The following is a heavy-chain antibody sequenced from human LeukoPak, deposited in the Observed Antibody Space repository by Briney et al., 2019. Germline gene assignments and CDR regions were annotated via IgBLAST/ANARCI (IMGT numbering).Heavy chain of an antibody. Sequence: SETLSLTCTVSGGSISSYYWSWIRQPPGKGLEWIGYIYYSGSTNYNPSLKSRVTISVDTSKNQFSLKLSSVTAADTAVYYCARRGSVRPYYDSSGYYYYWGQGTLVTVSS. CDR1: GGSISSYY. J-gene: IGHJ4*02. CDR3: ARRGSVRPYYDSSGYYYY. CDR2: IYYSGST. D-gene: IGHD3-22*01. V-gene: IGHV4-59*08.